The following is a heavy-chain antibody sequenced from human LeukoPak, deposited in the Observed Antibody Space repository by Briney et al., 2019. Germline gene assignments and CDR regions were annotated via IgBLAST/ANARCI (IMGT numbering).Heavy chain of an antibody. CDR3: ARDPYPKYSTGWYSNY. CDR1: GYTFTDYY. V-gene: IGHV1-2*02. J-gene: IGHJ4*02. D-gene: IGHD6-19*01. Sequence: GASVKVSCKASGYTFTDYYIHWLRQAPGHGPEWKGWIYPNNGATFYAQKFQGRVMMTTDASIHTTYMELTSLRSDDTAVYYCARDPYPKYSTGWYSNYWGQGTLVTVSS. CDR2: IYPNNGAT.